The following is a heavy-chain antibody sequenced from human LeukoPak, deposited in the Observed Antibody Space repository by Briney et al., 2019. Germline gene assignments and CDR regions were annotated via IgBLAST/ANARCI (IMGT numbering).Heavy chain of an antibody. CDR1: GYTFTSYG. V-gene: IGHV1-18*01. Sequence: ASVKVSCKACGYTFTSYGISWVRQAPGQGLEWMGWINTYNGNTNYAQKLQGRVTMATDTSTSTAYMELRSLRSDDTAVYYCARSSHGYSSGWLQFNFDYWGQGTLVTVSS. CDR3: ARSSHGYSSGWLQFNFDY. D-gene: IGHD6-19*01. J-gene: IGHJ4*02. CDR2: INTYNGNT.